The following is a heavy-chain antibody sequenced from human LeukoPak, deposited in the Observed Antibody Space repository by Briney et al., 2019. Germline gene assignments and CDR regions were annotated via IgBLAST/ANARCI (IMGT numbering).Heavy chain of an antibody. CDR3: ARDKTAGATLFDY. Sequence: HAGGSLRLSCAASGFTFSNYWMSWVRQAPGKGLEWVANIKQDGSEKYYVDSVKGRFTISRDNAKNSLYLQMNSLRAEDTAVYYCARDKTAGATLFDYWGQGTLVTVSS. CDR2: IKQDGSEK. V-gene: IGHV3-7*01. D-gene: IGHD1-26*01. J-gene: IGHJ4*02. CDR1: GFTFSNYW.